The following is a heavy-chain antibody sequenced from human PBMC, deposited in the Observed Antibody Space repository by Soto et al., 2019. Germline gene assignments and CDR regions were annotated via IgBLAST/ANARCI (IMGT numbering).Heavy chain of an antibody. V-gene: IGHV3-30-3*01. J-gene: IGHJ6*02. CDR1: GFTFSSYA. CDR3: AKDGSSGWPYFYDMDV. CDR2: ISYDGSNK. Sequence: GWSLRLSCAASGFTFSSYAMHWVRQAPGKGLEWVAVISYDGSNKYYADSVKGRFTISRDNSKNTLYLQMNRLRAEDTAVYYCAKDGSSGWPYFYDMDVWGQGTTVTVSS. D-gene: IGHD6-19*01.